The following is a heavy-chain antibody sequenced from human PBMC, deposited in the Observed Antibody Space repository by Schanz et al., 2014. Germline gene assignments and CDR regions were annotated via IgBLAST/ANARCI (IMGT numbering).Heavy chain of an antibody. D-gene: IGHD7-27*01. CDR2: IRSDERDK. Sequence: LVESGGGVVQPGRSLRLSCAGSGFSFSGFGIHWVRQAPGMGLEWVALIRSDERDKCYADSVKGRFSISRDNSKNTVYLQMNSLRPEDTAVYYCAKDENWALTDYWGQGTLVTVSS. CDR1: GFSFSGFG. V-gene: IGHV3-30*02. CDR3: AKDENWALTDY. J-gene: IGHJ4*02.